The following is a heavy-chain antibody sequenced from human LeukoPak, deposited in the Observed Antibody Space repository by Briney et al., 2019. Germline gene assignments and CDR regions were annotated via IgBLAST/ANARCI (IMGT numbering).Heavy chain of an antibody. J-gene: IGHJ4*02. CDR1: GFTFSSYW. V-gene: IGHV3-74*01. Sequence: GGSLRLSCAASGFTFSSYWMHWVRQAPGQGLVWLSRLSTDGSSTDYADSVKGRFTISRDNARNTLYLQMNSLRAEDTAVYYCARVSCDYTTCKYPFDYWGQGTLVTVSS. D-gene: IGHD3-3*01. CDR3: ARVSCDYTTCKYPFDY. CDR2: LSTDGSST.